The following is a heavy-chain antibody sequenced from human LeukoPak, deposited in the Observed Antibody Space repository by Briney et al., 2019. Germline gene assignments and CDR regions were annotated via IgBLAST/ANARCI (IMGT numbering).Heavy chain of an antibody. D-gene: IGHD6-13*01. CDR1: GFTFSSYS. Sequence: PGGSLRLSCAASGFTFSSYSMNWVRQAPGKGLEWVSYISSSSSTIYYADSVKGRFTISRDNAKNSLYLQMNSLRAEDTAVYYCARERAAAGTDFDYWGQGTLVTVSS. CDR3: ARERAAAGTDFDY. J-gene: IGHJ4*02. V-gene: IGHV3-48*04. CDR2: ISSSSSTI.